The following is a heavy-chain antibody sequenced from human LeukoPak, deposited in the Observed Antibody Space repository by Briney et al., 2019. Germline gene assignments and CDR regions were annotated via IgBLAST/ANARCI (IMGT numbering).Heavy chain of an antibody. D-gene: IGHD4-23*01. J-gene: IGHJ4*02. V-gene: IGHV3-23*01. CDR1: GFTFSSYA. CDR3: TKVLGGNYGGDS. Sequence: GGSLRLSCAASGFTFSSYAMSWVRQAPGKGLEWVSAISGSGGSTYYADSVKGRFTISRDTSKITLYLQMNSLRAEDTAVYYCTKVLGGNYGGDSWGQGTLVTVSS. CDR2: ISGSGGST.